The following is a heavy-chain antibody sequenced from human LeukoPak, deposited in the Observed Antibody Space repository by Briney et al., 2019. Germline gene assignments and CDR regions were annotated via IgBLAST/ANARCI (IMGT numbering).Heavy chain of an antibody. CDR1: GGSISSYY. D-gene: IGHD3/OR15-3a*01. CDR2: IYYSGST. CDR3: ARWVDSYYFDY. J-gene: IGHJ4*02. V-gene: IGHV4-59*12. Sequence: PSETLSLTCTVSGGSISSYYWSWIRQPPGKGLEWIGYIYYSGSTNYNPSLKSRVTMSVDTSKNQFSLKLSSVTAADTAVYYCARWVDSYYFDYWGQGTLVTVSS.